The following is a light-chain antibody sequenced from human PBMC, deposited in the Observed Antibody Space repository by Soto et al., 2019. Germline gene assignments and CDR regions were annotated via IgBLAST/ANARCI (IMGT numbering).Light chain of an antibody. CDR3: SSYTSISTPGGV. CDR2: EVI. CDR1: SSDVGGYNY. J-gene: IGLJ2*01. V-gene: IGLV2-14*01. Sequence: QSALTQPASVSGSPGQSITISCTGTSSDVGGYNYVSWYQQHPGKAPKLMIYEVINRPSGVSNRFSGSKSGNTASLTISGLQAEDEANYYCSSYTSISTPGGVFGGGTQLTVL.